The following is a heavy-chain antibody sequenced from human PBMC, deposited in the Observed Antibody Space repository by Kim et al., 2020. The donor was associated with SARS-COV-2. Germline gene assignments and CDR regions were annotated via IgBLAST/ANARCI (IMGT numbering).Heavy chain of an antibody. V-gene: IGHV3-66*02. CDR3: AREGGITGTTGGMDV. J-gene: IGHJ6*02. CDR2: IYSGGST. D-gene: IGHD1-20*01. Sequence: GGSLRLSCAASGFTVSSNYMSWVRQAPGKGLEWVSVIYSGGSTYYADSVKGRFTISRDNSKNTLYLQMNSLRAEDTAVYYCAREGGITGTTGGMDVWGQGTTVTVSS. CDR1: GFTVSSNY.